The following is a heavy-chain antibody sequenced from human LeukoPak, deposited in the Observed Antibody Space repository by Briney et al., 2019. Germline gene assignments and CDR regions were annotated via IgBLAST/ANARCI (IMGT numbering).Heavy chain of an antibody. Sequence: PSETLSLTCAVYGGSFSGYYWSWIRQPPGKGLEWIEEINHSGSTNYNPSLKSRVTISVDTSKNQFSLKLSSVTAADTAVYYCARVGRINTMVRGVKRGNFDYWGQGTLVTVSS. J-gene: IGHJ4*02. V-gene: IGHV4-34*01. D-gene: IGHD3-10*01. CDR3: ARVGRINTMVRGVKRGNFDY. CDR1: GGSFSGYY. CDR2: INHSGST.